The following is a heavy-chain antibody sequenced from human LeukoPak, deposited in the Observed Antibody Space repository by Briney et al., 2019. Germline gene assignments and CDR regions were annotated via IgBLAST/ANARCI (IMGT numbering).Heavy chain of an antibody. CDR3: ARDRTGFGELADY. CDR1: GXSITNSY. CDR2: IYYSGNT. D-gene: IGHD3-10*01. V-gene: IGHV4-59*01. Sequence: PSETLSLTCAVSGXSITNSYWSWIRQPPGKGLEWIGYIYYSGNTKYSPSLKSRVTISVDTSKNQFSLNLSSVTAADTAVYFCARDRTGFGELADYWGQGTLVTVSS. J-gene: IGHJ4*02.